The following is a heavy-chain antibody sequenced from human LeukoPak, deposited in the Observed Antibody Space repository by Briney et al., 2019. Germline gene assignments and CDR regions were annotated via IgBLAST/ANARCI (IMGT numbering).Heavy chain of an antibody. CDR3: ASLPAAISDYYYYYGMDV. CDR1: GFTFSTYW. V-gene: IGHV3-66*01. CDR2: IYSGGST. D-gene: IGHD2-2*02. J-gene: IGHJ6*02. Sequence: GGSLRLSCAASGFTFSTYWMSWVRQAPGKGLEWVSVIYSGGSTYYADSVKGRFTISRDNSKNTLYLQMNSLRAEDTAVYYCASLPAAISDYYYYYGMDVWGQGTTVTVSS.